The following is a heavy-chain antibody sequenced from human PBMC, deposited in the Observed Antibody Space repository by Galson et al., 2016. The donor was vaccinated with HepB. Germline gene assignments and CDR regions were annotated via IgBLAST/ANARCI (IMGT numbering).Heavy chain of an antibody. V-gene: IGHV1-46*01. CDR1: EYTFISYH. CDR2: INPSGGST. Sequence: SVKVSCKASEYTFISYHMHWVRQARGQGLEWMGIINPSGGSTSYAQKFQGRVTMTTDTSTRTAYMELRSLTSDDTALYYCAREYGTIWPQWLFHWGQGTLVTVSS. D-gene: IGHD6-19*01. CDR3: AREYGTIWPQWLFH. J-gene: IGHJ4*02.